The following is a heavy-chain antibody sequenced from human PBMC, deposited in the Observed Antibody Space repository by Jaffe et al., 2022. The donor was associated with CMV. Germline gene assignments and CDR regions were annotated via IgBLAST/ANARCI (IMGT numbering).Heavy chain of an antibody. CDR2: IIPILGIA. CDR1: GGTFSSYA. D-gene: IGHD3-22*01. Sequence: QVQLVQSGAEVKKPGSSVKVSCKASGGTFSSYAISWVRQAPGQGLEWMGRIIPILGIANYAQKFQGRVTITADKSTSTAYMELSSLRSEDTAVYYCAGARDYYDSSGYYNRGAFDIWGQGTMVTVSS. CDR3: AGARDYYDSSGYYNRGAFDI. V-gene: IGHV1-69*09. J-gene: IGHJ3*02.